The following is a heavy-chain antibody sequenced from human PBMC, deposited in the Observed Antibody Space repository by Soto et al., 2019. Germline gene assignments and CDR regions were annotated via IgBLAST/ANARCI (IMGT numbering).Heavy chain of an antibody. J-gene: IGHJ3*02. Sequence: GESLKISCKGFDSTFAAYWIGWVRQMPGKGLELMGVINPRDSDVKYSPPFEGQVTISADKSINTAFLQWRSVKASDTTMYYSARPDYTQHVWYHTYDIWGQGTIVTASS. CDR2: INPRDSDV. CDR1: DSTFAAYW. D-gene: IGHD3-3*01. V-gene: IGHV5-51*01. CDR3: ARPDYTQHVWYHTYDI.